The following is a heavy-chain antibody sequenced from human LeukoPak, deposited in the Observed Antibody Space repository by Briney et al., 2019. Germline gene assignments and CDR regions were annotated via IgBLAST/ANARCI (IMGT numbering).Heavy chain of an antibody. CDR2: IYWDDGK. J-gene: IGHJ4*02. CDR3: VHSKPTTVTTLPFDY. CDR1: GFSLSTSGVG. D-gene: IGHD4-17*01. V-gene: IGHV2-5*02. Sequence: SGPTLVNPTQTLTLTCTFSGFSLSTSGVGVGWIRQPPGKALEWLALIYWDDGKRYSPSLKSRLTITKDTSKYQVVLTMTNMDPVDTATYYCVHSKPTTVTTLPFDYWGQGTLVTVSS.